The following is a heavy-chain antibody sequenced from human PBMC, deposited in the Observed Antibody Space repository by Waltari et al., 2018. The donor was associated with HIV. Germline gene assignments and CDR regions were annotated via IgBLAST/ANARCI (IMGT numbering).Heavy chain of an antibody. J-gene: IGHJ4*02. Sequence: EVQLVQTGGGLVQPGGSLRLSCAVSGFTIRGNYMSWVRQAPGQGLEWVSIIYGNESPYYGQSTGGRFTISRDNARNTLYLQMNTLRADDTAVYYCATGRTDSGYRFGGHDFDHWGQGALVTVSS. V-gene: IGHV3-53*02. D-gene: IGHD3-10*01. CDR3: ATGRTDSGYRFGGHDFDH. CDR2: IYGNESP. CDR1: GFTIRGNY.